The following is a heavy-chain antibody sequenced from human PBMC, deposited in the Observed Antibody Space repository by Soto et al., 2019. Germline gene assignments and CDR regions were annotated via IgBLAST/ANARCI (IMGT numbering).Heavy chain of an antibody. CDR3: AKGRKRITIFGVVILTTPFDY. D-gene: IGHD3-3*01. CDR2: ISGSGGST. CDR1: GFTFSSYA. J-gene: IGHJ4*02. Sequence: GGSLRLSCAASGFTFSSYAVSWVRQAPGKGLEWVSAISGSGGSTYYADSVKGRFTISRDNSKNTLYLQMNSLRAEDTAVYYCAKGRKRITIFGVVILTTPFDYWGQGTLVTVSS. V-gene: IGHV3-23*01.